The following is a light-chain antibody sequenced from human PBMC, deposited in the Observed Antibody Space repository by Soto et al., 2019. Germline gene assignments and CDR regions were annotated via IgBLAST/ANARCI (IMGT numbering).Light chain of an antibody. Sequence: QSVLTQPPSASGTPGQRVIISCSGSSSHIGSNTVNWYQQLPGTAPKLLIYSNNQQPSGVPDRFSGSKSGTSASLAISGLQSEDEADYYCAAWDDCPHGRYVFGTGTKLTVL. CDR3: AAWDDCPHGRYV. CDR1: SSHIGSNT. J-gene: IGLJ1*01. CDR2: SNN. V-gene: IGLV1-44*01.